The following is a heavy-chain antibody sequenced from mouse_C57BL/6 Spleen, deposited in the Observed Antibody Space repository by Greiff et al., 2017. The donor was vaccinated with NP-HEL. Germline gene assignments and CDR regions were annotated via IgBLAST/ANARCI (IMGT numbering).Heavy chain of an antibody. CDR2: ISSGSSTI. D-gene: IGHD1-1*01. CDR3: ARPNYYGSSYDWYFDV. Sequence: DVHLVESGGGLVKPGGSLKLSCAASGFTFSDYGMHWVRQAPEKGLEWVAYISSGSSTIYYADTVKGRFTISRDNAKNTLFLQMTSLRSEDTAMYYCARPNYYGSSYDWYFDVWGTGTTVTVSS. CDR1: GFTFSDYG. V-gene: IGHV5-17*01. J-gene: IGHJ1*03.